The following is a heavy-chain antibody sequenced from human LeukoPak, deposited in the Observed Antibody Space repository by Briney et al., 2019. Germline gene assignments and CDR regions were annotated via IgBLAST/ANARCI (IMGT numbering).Heavy chain of an antibody. V-gene: IGHV4-4*09. CDR1: GDSISSYH. D-gene: IGHD1-26*01. J-gene: IGHJ4*02. CDR3: ARLRVSGSYLYYFDY. CDR2: ILTSGTT. Sequence: SETLSLTCTVSGDSISSYHWSWVRQPPGKGLEWIGYILTSGTTNYNPSLKSRLTISVDTSKNQFTLKLSSVTAADTAVYYCARLRVSGSYLYYFDYWGQGTLVTVSS.